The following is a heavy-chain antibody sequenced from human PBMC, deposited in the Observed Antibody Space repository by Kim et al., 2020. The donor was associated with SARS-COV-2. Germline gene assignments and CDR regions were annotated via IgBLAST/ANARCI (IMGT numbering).Heavy chain of an antibody. J-gene: IGHJ6*02. D-gene: IGHD1-26*01. CDR2: ISYDGRNK. CDR1: GVTFRSYA. CDR3: ARAEQHYYYYGMDV. V-gene: IGHV3-30*04. Sequence: GGSLRLSCAASGVTFRSYAMYWVRQAPGKGLEWVAVISYDGRNKYYADSVKGRFTISRDNSKNTLYLQMNSLRAEDTAVYYCARAEQHYYYYGMDVWGQGTTVTVSS.